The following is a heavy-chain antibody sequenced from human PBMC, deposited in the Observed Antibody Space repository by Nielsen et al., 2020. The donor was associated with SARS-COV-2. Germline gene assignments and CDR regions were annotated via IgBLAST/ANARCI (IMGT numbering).Heavy chain of an antibody. V-gene: IGHV4-61*01. CDR1: GGSISTGSHY. J-gene: IGHJ4*02. CDR3: VKIDMATISVDY. CDR2: IFYRGNT. Sequence: SETLSLTCIVSGGSISTGSHYWSWIRQPPGKGLEWIGYIFYRGNTNYNPSLKSRVTISVDTSNNQFSLKVNSVTAADTAVYYCVKIDMATISVDYWGRGTLVTVSS. D-gene: IGHD5-24*01.